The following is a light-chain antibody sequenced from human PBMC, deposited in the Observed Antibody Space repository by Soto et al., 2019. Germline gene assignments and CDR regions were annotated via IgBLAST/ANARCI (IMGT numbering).Light chain of an antibody. V-gene: IGLV2-14*01. CDR1: SSDVGAYNF. CDR3: YSYRGSNAWV. J-gene: IGLJ3*02. CDR2: EVS. Sequence: QSALTQPASVSGSPGQSITISCTGTSSDVGAYNFVSWYQHHPGTAPKLMIYEVSNRPSGASNRFSGSKSGNTASLTISGLQTEDEADYYCYSYRGSNAWVFGGGTQLTVL.